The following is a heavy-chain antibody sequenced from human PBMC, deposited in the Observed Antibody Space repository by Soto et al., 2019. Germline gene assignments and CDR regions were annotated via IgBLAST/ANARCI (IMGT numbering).Heavy chain of an antibody. V-gene: IGHV4-61*01. CDR2: MCYSGST. Sequence: SETLSLTCAVYGGFVTSGSYYWSWIRQPPGKGLEWIGYMCYSGSTNFNPSLKSRVTISVDTSKNQFSLKLSSVTAADTAVYYCARGARTMIVGAFDPWGQGTLVTVSS. CDR1: GGFVTSGSYY. D-gene: IGHD3-22*01. J-gene: IGHJ5*02. CDR3: ARGARTMIVGAFDP.